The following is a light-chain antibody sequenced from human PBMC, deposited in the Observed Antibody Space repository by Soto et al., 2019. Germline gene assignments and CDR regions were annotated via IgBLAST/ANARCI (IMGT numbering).Light chain of an antibody. CDR1: QSVSSSY. CDR3: QQYGSSPPKT. Sequence: IVLTQSPGTLSLSPGERATLSCRASQSVSSSYLAWYQKKPGQAPRLLLYGASSRATGIPDRFSGSGSGTDFTLTISRLETEDFAVYYCQQYGSSPPKTFGQGTKVDIK. CDR2: GAS. V-gene: IGKV3-20*01. J-gene: IGKJ1*01.